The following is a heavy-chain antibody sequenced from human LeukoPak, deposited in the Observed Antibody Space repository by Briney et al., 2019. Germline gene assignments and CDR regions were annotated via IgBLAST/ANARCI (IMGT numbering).Heavy chain of an antibody. V-gene: IGHV3-53*01. J-gene: IGHJ4*02. D-gene: IGHD1-26*01. CDR1: GFTFSSYW. Sequence: GGSLRLSCAASGFTFSSYWMHWVRQAPGKGLEWVSVIYSGGSTYYADSVKGRFTISRDNSKNTLHLQMNSLRAEDTAVYFCARGEGGSYFYNYWGQGTLVTVSS. CDR2: IYSGGST. CDR3: ARGEGGSYFYNY.